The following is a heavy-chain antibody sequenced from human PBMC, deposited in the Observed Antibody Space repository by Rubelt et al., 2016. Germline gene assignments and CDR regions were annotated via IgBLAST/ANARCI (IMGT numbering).Heavy chain of an antibody. CDR3: AGGLAGAAAAPRRLWFDP. V-gene: IGHV4-34*01. D-gene: IGHD6-13*01. Sequence: QVQLQQWGAGLLKPSETLSLTCAVYGGSFSGYYWSWIRQPPGKGLEWLGEINHSGSTNYNPSLKSRVTISVDTSKNRYALKLSSVTAADTAVYYCAGGLAGAAAAPRRLWFDPWGQGTLVTVSS. J-gene: IGHJ5*02. CDR2: INHSGST. CDR1: GGSFSGYY.